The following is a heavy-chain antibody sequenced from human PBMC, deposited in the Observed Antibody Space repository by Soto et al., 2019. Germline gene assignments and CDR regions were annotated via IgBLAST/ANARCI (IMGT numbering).Heavy chain of an antibody. Sequence: PSETLSLTCTVSCPSISSVLYYCSSIRQHPGKGLEWIGYIYYSGSTYYNPSLKSRVTISVDTSKNQFSLKLSSVTAADTAVYYCARDSRSGGXGSYYNDRFKFWFDPWGQGTLVTVSS. CDR3: ARDSRSGGXGSYYNDRFKFWFDP. J-gene: IGHJ5*02. V-gene: IGHV4-31*03. CDR1: CPSISSVLYY. D-gene: IGHD3-10*01. CDR2: IYYSGST.